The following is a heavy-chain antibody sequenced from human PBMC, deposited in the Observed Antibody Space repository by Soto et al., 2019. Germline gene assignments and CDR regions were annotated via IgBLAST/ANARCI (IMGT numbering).Heavy chain of an antibody. J-gene: IGHJ4*02. CDR1: GDSMSSSNW. Sequence: SETLSLTCTVSGDSMSSSNWWNWVRQPPGKGLEWIGEAHHSGRTNYNPSLKSRVTISVDRSQNHLSLQLTSVTAADTAVYYCARSEATALDYWGQGTLVTVSS. V-gene: IGHV4-4*02. CDR2: AHHSGRT. CDR3: ARSEATALDY.